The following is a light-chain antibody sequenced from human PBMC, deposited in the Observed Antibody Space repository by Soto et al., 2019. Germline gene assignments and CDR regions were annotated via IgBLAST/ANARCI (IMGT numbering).Light chain of an antibody. J-gene: IGKJ3*01. CDR3: QQRSNWPRRT. CDR1: QSVSSY. V-gene: IGKV3-11*01. Sequence: EIVLTQSPATLSLSPGERATLSCRASQSVSSYLAWYQQKPGQAPRLLIYDASNRATGIPARFSGSGSGTDFTLTISSLEPEDFAVYYCQQRSNWPRRTFGPGTKVDI. CDR2: DAS.